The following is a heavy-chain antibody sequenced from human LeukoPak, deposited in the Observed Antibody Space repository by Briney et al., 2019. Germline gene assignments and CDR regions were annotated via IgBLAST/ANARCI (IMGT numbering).Heavy chain of an antibody. V-gene: IGHV3-21*01. Sequence: GGSLRLSCAASGFTFSSYSMNWVRQAPGKGLEWVSSISSSSSYIYYAVSVKGQYTISRDNAKNSLYLQMNRLRAEGTAVYYWAELGITMIGGVWGKGTTVTISS. D-gene: IGHD3-10*02. CDR3: AELGITMIGGV. CDR2: ISSSSSYI. J-gene: IGHJ6*04. CDR1: GFTFSSYS.